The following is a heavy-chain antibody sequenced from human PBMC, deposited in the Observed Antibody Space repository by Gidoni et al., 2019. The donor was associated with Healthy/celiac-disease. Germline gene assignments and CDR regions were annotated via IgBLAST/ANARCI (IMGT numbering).Heavy chain of an antibody. D-gene: IGHD1-26*01. CDR3: AKGGGSYPSYYYYGMDV. V-gene: IGHV3-23*01. CDR2: ISGSGGST. J-gene: IGHJ6*02. Sequence: VSAISGSGGSTYYADSVKGRFTISRDNSKNTLYLQMNSLRAEDTAVYYCAKGGGSYPSYYYYGMDVWGQGTTVTVSS.